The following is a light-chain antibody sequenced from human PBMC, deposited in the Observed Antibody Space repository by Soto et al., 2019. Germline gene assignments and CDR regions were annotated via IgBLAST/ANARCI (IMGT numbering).Light chain of an antibody. J-gene: IGKJ4*01. V-gene: IGKV4-1*01. CDR2: WAS. Sequence: DIVMTQSPDSLAVSLGERATINCKSSQSVLYSSNNKNFLAWYQQKPGQPPKLLIYWASTRESGLPDRFSGSGSGTDCTLTIGSLQAEDVAVYYCQEYYSTPLTFGGGTKVEI. CDR1: QSVLYSSNNKNF. CDR3: QEYYSTPLT.